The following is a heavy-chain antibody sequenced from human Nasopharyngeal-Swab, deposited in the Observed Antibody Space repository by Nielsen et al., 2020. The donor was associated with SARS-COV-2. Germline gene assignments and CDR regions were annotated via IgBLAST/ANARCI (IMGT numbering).Heavy chain of an antibody. D-gene: IGHD6-19*01. J-gene: IGHJ6*03. CDR2: IIPIFGTA. CDR1: GGTFSSYA. CDR3: ARDFGSGWLDYYYYYMDV. Sequence: SVKVSCQASGGTFSSYAISWVRQAPGQGLEWMGGIIPIFGTANYAQKFQGRVTITADESTSTAYMERSSLRSEDTAVYYCARDFGSGWLDYYYYYMDVWGKGTTVTVSS. V-gene: IGHV1-69*13.